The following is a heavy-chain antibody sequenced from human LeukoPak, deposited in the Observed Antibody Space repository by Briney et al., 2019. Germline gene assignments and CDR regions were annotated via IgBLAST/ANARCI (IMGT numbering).Heavy chain of an antibody. J-gene: IGHJ4*02. CDR1: GFTFSSYG. Sequence: KPGGSLRLSCAASGFTFSSYGMNWVRQAPGKGLEWVSSISTTSNYIYYADSVKGRFTISRDNAKSSLYLQMNSLRAEDTALYYCVQRGVGPRGTYYFDFWGQGTLVTVSS. V-gene: IGHV3-21*01. CDR3: VQRGVGPRGTYYFDF. D-gene: IGHD1-26*01. CDR2: ISTTSNYI.